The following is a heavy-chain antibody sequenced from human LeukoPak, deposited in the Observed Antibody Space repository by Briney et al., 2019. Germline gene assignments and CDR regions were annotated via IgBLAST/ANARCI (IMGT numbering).Heavy chain of an antibody. CDR3: ARRVSSSTSCRLDAFDI. V-gene: IGHV1-8*03. CDR1: GYTFTSYD. Sequence: ASVKVSCKASGYTFTSYDINWVRQATGQGLEWMGWMNPNSGNTGYAQKFQGRVTITRNTSISTAYMELSSLRSEDTAVYYCARRVSSSTSCRLDAFDIWGQGTMVTVSS. D-gene: IGHD2-2*01. J-gene: IGHJ3*02. CDR2: MNPNSGNT.